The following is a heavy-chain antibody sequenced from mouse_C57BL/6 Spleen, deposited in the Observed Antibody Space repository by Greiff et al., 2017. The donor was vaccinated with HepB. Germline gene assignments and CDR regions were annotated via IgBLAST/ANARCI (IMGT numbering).Heavy chain of an antibody. D-gene: IGHD1-1*01. V-gene: IGHV1-64*01. CDR1: GYTFTSYC. CDR2: IHPNSGST. CDR3: ERYGSSWGAMDY. J-gene: IGHJ4*01. Sequence: QVQLQQSGAELVKPGASVKLSCKASGYTFTSYCMHWVKQSPGQGFEWIGMIHPNSGSTNNNEKFKSKATLTVDKSSSTAYMHLSIQTSEDSAIYYCERYGSSWGAMDYWGQGTTVTVSS.